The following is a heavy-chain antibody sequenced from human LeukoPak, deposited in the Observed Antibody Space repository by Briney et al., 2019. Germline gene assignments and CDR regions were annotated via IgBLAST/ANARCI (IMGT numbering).Heavy chain of an antibody. CDR1: GFSFNSYG. CDR2: ISGSNTYI. Sequence: GGSLRLSCAVSGFSFNSYGMNWVRQAPGKGLEWVSSISGSNTYIYYPDSVKGRFTISTDNARNSLYLQMNSLRAEDTAVYYCARVRAGGFWSENDYWGQGTLVTVSS. CDR3: ARVRAGGFWSENDY. J-gene: IGHJ4*02. D-gene: IGHD3-3*01. V-gene: IGHV3-21*06.